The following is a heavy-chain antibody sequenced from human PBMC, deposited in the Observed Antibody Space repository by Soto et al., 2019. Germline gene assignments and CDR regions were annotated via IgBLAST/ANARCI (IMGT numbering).Heavy chain of an antibody. CDR1: GFTFSSYG. CDR2: IWYDGSNK. D-gene: IGHD6-19*01. CDR3: ARVYSGGWYGILSAFDL. J-gene: IGHJ3*01. Sequence: VQLVESGGGVVQPGRSLRLSCAASGFTFSSYGMHWVRQAPGKGLEWVAVIWYDGSNKYYPDSVKDRFTISRDNSKVTLYLQMNSLRAEDMAVYYCARVYSGGWYGILSAFDLWGQGTMVTVSS. V-gene: IGHV3-33*01.